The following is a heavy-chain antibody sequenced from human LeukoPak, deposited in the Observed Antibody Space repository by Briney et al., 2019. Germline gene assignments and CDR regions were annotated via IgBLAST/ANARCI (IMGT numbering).Heavy chain of an antibody. V-gene: IGHV3-9*01. Sequence: GGSLRLSCAASGFTFDDYAMHWVRQAPGKGLEWVPGISWNSGSIGYADSVKGRFTISRDNAKNSLYLQMNSLRAEDTALYYCAKADSSSWTRSFDSWGQGTLVTVSS. D-gene: IGHD6-13*01. CDR1: GFTFDDYA. CDR3: AKADSSSWTRSFDS. J-gene: IGHJ4*02. CDR2: ISWNSGSI.